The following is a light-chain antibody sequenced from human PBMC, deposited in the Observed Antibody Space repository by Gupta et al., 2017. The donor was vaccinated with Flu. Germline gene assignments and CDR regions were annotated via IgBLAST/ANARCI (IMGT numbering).Light chain of an antibody. CDR3: QQYDNSPWT. CDR1: QILTGGY. CDR2: TTS. V-gene: IGKV3-20*01. Sequence: EIVLPQSPGTLSLSPGERATLSCRASQILTGGYLAWYQQKPGQAPRLLIYTTSSRITDVPDRFSGSGSGTDFTLTISRLEPEDFAVYYCQQYDNSPWTFGQGTKVEI. J-gene: IGKJ1*01.